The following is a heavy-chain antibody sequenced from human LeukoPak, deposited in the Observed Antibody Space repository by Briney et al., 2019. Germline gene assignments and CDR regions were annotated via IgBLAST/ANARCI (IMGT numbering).Heavy chain of an antibody. D-gene: IGHD6-19*01. V-gene: IGHV3-21*01. J-gene: IGHJ4*02. CDR2: ISSSSSYI. CDR3: ARDLLDSSGRY. Sequence: GGSLRLSCAASGFTFSSYSMNWVRQAPGKGLEWVSSISSSSSYIYCADSVKGRFTISRDNAKNSLYLQMNSLRAEDTAVYYCARDLLDSSGRYWGQGTLVTVSS. CDR1: GFTFSSYS.